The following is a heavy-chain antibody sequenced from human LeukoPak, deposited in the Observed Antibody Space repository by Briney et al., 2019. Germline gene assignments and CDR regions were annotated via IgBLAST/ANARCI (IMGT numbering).Heavy chain of an antibody. Sequence: SETLSLTCTVSGGSISSDIYNWTWIRQHPGKGLEWIGYIDYSGSTYYNPSLKSRVTISIDTSKNQFSLKLSSVTAADTAIYYCARVALTRYSYVVLWGLGTLVTVSS. CDR1: GGSISSDIYN. V-gene: IGHV4-31*03. J-gene: IGHJ4*02. D-gene: IGHD5-18*01. CDR2: IDYSGST. CDR3: ARVALTRYSYVVL.